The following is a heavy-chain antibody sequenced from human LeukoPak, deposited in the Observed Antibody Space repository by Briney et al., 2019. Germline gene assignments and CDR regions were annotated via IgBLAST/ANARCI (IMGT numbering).Heavy chain of an antibody. CDR2: INWNGGST. J-gene: IGHJ3*02. V-gene: IGHV3-20*04. CDR1: GFTFGDYG. Sequence: GGSLRLSCAASGFTFGDYGMSWVRQAPGKGLEWVSGINWNGGSTGYADSVKGRFTISRDNAKNSLYLQINSLRAEDTALYYCARGDSSGLAGAFDIWGQGTMVTVSS. D-gene: IGHD6-19*01. CDR3: ARGDSSGLAGAFDI.